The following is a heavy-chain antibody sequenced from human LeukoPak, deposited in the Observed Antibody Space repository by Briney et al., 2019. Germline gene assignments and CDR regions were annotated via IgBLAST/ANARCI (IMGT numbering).Heavy chain of an antibody. V-gene: IGHV4-31*03. Sequence: SVTLYITCTVSGGSICRGGYYWSWFRQHPRKGLEWIGYVYYSGSTYYNPSLKSRVTISVDTSKNQFSLKLSSVTAADTAVYYCAREPLDYWGQGTLVTVSS. J-gene: IGHJ4*02. CDR3: AREPLDY. CDR2: VYYSGST. CDR1: GGSICRGGYY.